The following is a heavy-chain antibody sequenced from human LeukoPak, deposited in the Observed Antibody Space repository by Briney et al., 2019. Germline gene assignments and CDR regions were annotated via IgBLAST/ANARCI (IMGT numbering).Heavy chain of an antibody. CDR2: INHSGST. CDR3: ARGLGVYDYVWGSYRQPEYYFDY. J-gene: IGHJ4*02. Sequence: SETLSLTCAVYGGSFSGYYWSWIRQPPGKGLEWIGEINHSGSTNYNPSLKSRVTISVDTSKNQFSLKLSSVTAADTAVYYCARGLGVYDYVWGSYRQPEYYFDYWGQGTLVTVSS. V-gene: IGHV4-34*01. D-gene: IGHD3-16*02. CDR1: GGSFSGYY.